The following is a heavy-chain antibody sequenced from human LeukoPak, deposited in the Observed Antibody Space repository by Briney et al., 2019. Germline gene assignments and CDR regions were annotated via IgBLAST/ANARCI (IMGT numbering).Heavy chain of an antibody. J-gene: IGHJ3*02. CDR2: ISSSSSYI. Sequence: GGSLRLSCAASGFTFSSYSMNWVRQAPGKGLEWVSSISSSSSYIYYADSVKGRFTISRDNAKNSLYLQMNSLRAEDTAVYYCAKDRRSGWYRDAFDIWGQGTMVTVSS. CDR3: AKDRRSGWYRDAFDI. CDR1: GFTFSSYS. D-gene: IGHD6-19*01. V-gene: IGHV3-21*01.